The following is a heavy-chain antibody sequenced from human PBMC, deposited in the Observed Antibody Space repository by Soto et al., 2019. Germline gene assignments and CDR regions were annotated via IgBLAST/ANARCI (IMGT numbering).Heavy chain of an antibody. J-gene: IGHJ4*02. CDR1: GYTVTSYG. V-gene: IGHV1-18*01. CDR2: ISAYNGNT. D-gene: IGHD3-22*01. Sequence: QVQLVQSGAEVKKRGASVKVSCKASGYTVTSYGSRWVRQAPVQGLEWMGWISAYNGNTNYAQKLQGRVTMTTDTSTSTAYMELRSLRSDDTAVYYCARAAAYYYDSSGEDTYWGQGTLVTVSS. CDR3: ARAAAYYYDSSGEDTY.